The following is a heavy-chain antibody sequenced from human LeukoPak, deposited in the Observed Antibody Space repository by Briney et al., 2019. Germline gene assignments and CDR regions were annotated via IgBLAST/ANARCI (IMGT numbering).Heavy chain of an antibody. CDR3: ARKVWLRLRRGGYGMDV. V-gene: IGHV4-39*07. D-gene: IGHD5-12*01. Sequence: PSETLSLTCTVSGGSISSSSCYWGWIRQPPGKGLEWVGSIYYSGSAFYNPSLKSRVTISMATSKNQFSLRLSSVTAADTAVYYCARKVWLRLRRGGYGMDVWGQGTTVTVSS. CDR2: IYYSGSA. CDR1: GGSISSSSCY. J-gene: IGHJ6*02.